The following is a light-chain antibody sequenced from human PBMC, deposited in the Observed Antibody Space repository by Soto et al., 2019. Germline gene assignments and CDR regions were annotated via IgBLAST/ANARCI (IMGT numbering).Light chain of an antibody. CDR2: GAS. CDR3: QQYNNWPPLT. CDR1: QSVSSN. Sequence: EIVMTQSPATLSVSPGERATLSCRASQSVSSNLAWYQQKAGLAPMLLIYGASTRATGIPARFRGSGSGTQFTLTISSLQSEDFAVYYCQQYNNWPPLTFGGGTKVEIK. J-gene: IGKJ4*01. V-gene: IGKV3D-15*01.